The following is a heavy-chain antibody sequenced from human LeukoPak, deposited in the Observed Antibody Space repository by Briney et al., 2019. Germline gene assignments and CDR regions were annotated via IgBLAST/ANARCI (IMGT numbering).Heavy chain of an antibody. V-gene: IGHV4-59*08. CDR1: GGSINSYY. CDR3: ARYAYGSGSYYDY. D-gene: IGHD3-10*01. J-gene: IGHJ4*02. CDR2: IYNSGNT. Sequence: SETLSLTCTVSGGSINSYYWSWMRQPPGKGLEWIGYIYNSGNTNYNPSLKSQVTISVDTSKNQFSLKVSSVTAADTAVYYCARYAYGSGSYYDYWGQGTLVTVSS.